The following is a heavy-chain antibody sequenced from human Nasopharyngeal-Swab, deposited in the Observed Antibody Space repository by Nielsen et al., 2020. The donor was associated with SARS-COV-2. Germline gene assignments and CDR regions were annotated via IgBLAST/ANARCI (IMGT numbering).Heavy chain of an antibody. Sequence: SETLSLTCTVSGGSISSSSYYWVWIRQPPGKGLEWIGSIYYSGSTYYNPSLKSRVTISVDTSKNQFSLKLSSVTAADTAVYYCSRNGLSGITLFGVVIPNNWFDPWGQGTLVTVSS. J-gene: IGHJ5*02. CDR2: IYYSGST. CDR1: GGSISSSSYY. D-gene: IGHD3-3*01. V-gene: IGHV4-39*01. CDR3: SRNGLSGITLFGVVIPNNWFDP.